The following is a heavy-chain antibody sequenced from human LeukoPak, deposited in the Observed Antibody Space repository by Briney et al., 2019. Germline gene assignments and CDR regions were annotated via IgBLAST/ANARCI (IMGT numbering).Heavy chain of an antibody. CDR2: INHSGST. D-gene: IGHD1-26*01. CDR1: GGSFSGYY. Sequence: SETLSLTCAVYGGSFSGYYWSWIRQPPGKGLEWIGEINHSGSTNYNPSLKSRVTISVDTSKNQFSLKLSSVTAADTAVYYCARMGAVDIWGQGTMVTVSS. J-gene: IGHJ3*02. V-gene: IGHV4-34*01. CDR3: ARMGAVDI.